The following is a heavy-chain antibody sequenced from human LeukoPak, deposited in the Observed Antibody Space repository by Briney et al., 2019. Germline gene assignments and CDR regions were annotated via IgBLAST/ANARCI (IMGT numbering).Heavy chain of an antibody. J-gene: IGHJ4*02. Sequence: PGGSLRLSCAASGFTFSNAWMSWVRQAPGKGLEWDGRIKSKTDGGTTDYAAPVKGRFTISRDDSKNTLYLQMNSLKTEDTAVYYCTTFQMTMVVTGYWGQGTLVTVSS. CDR1: GFTFSNAW. D-gene: IGHD4-23*01. CDR2: IKSKTDGGTT. CDR3: TTFQMTMVVTGY. V-gene: IGHV3-15*01.